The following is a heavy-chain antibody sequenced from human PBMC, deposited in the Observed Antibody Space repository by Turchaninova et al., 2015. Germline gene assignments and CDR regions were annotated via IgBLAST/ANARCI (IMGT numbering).Heavy chain of an antibody. CDR1: GFNIKNNW. Sequence: EVTLVESGGGLVPPGGSLRLSCAASGFNIKNNWMTWVRQAPGKGLEWVANINEYGTEKFFVDSVMGRFTISRDNAKNSLYLQMNRWRVEDTSIYYCARGFWTFDLWGRGTLVTVSS. J-gene: IGHJ2*01. D-gene: IGHD3/OR15-3a*01. CDR2: INEYGTEK. V-gene: IGHV3-7*01. CDR3: ARGFWTFDL.